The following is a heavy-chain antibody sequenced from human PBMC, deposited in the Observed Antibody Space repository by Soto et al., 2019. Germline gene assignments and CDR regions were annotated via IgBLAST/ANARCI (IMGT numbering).Heavy chain of an antibody. D-gene: IGHD6-6*01. J-gene: IGHJ6*02. V-gene: IGHV1-2*02. CDR2: INPNSGGT. CDR1: GYTFTGYY. Sequence: ASVKVSCKASGYTFTGYYMHWVRQAPGQGLEWMGWINPNSGGTNYAQKFQGRVTMTRDTSISTAYMELSRLRSDDTAVYYCARAIEAHYYYYYGMDVWGQGTTVTVSS. CDR3: ARAIEAHYYYYYGMDV.